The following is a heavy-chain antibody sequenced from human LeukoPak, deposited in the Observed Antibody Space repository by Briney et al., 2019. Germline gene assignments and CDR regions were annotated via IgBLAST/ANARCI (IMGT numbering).Heavy chain of an antibody. V-gene: IGHV1-2*02. D-gene: IGHD3-22*01. CDR1: GFTFSKYY. CDR2: INLNSGAT. J-gene: IGHJ4*02. Sequence: ASVKVSCKASGFTFSKYYLHWVRQAPGQGLEWLGWINLNSGATKYAQNFQGRVTMTRDTSISTAYMEVSSLRSDDTAVYYCARELDDSSGYYLDYWGQGTLVTVSS. CDR3: ARELDDSSGYYLDY.